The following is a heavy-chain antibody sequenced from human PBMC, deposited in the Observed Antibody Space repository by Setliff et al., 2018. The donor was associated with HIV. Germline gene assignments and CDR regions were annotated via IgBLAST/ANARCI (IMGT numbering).Heavy chain of an antibody. CDR2: IFASGSS. V-gene: IGHV4-4*09. D-gene: IGHD3-10*01. CDR3: ARRIDNSGSLPAKNWFDT. CDR1: GGSISSYC. J-gene: IGHJ5*02. Sequence: PSETLSLTCTVSGGSISSYCWNRIRQPPGKGLEWIGYIFASGSSLYNPSLQSRVSISIDTSKNQFSLTLSSVTAADTAVYYCARRIDNSGSLPAKNWFDTWGQGRLVTV.